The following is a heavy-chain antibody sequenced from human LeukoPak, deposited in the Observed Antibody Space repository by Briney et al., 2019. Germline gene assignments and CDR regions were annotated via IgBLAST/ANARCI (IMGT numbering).Heavy chain of an antibody. J-gene: IGHJ5*02. CDR1: GGSLSTYY. D-gene: IGHD3-16*02. Sequence: PSETLSLTCTGSGGSLSTYYWSWIRQPPGKGLEWIGYIYDNGYTHYNPSLKSRVSISLDTSKSQFSLNLSSVTAADTAVYYCARRAFGGVIAANWFDPWGQGTLVTVSS. CDR3: ARRAFGGVIAANWFDP. V-gene: IGHV4-59*08. CDR2: IYDNGYT.